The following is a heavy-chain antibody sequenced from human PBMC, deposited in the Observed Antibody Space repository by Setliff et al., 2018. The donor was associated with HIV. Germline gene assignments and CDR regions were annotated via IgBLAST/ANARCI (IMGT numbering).Heavy chain of an antibody. V-gene: IGHV4-4*09. CDR3: ARLSGDYYYFDY. CDR2: IYTSGST. D-gene: IGHD2-21*02. J-gene: IGHJ4*02. CDR1: GGSISSYY. Sequence: SETLSLTCTVAGGSISSYYWSWIRQPPGKGLEWIGYIYTSGSTNYNPSLKSRVTISLDTSKNQFSLKLTSVTAADTAVYYCARLSGDYYYFDYWGQGTLVTVSS.